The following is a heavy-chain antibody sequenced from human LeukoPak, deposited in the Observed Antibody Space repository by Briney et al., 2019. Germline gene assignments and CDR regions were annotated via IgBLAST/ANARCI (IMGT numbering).Heavy chain of an antibody. Sequence: ASVKVSCKASGYTLTNYYVHWVRQAPGQGLEWMGFINPSGGSTSYAQKFQARVTMTRDMSTSTVYIELSSLRSEDTAVYYCARNVGSGFDYWGQGTLVTVSS. J-gene: IGHJ4*02. CDR1: GYTLTNYY. CDR3: ARNVGSGFDY. V-gene: IGHV1-46*01. CDR2: INPSGGST. D-gene: IGHD2-15*01.